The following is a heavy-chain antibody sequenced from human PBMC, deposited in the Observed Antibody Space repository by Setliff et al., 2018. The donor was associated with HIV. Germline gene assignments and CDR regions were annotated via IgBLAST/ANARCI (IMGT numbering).Heavy chain of an antibody. D-gene: IGHD3-22*01. J-gene: IGHJ1*01. Sequence: PSETLSLTCAVSAYSIRSGYYWGWIRQPPWKGLEWIGSIYHSGSTYYNPSLMSRVTISVDTSKNQFSLKLRSVTAADTAVYYCARQWRYQYNSGVSTEYFQHWGLGTLVTVSS. CDR2: IYHSGST. CDR1: AYSIRSGYY. V-gene: IGHV4-38-2*01. CDR3: ARQWRYQYNSGVSTEYFQH.